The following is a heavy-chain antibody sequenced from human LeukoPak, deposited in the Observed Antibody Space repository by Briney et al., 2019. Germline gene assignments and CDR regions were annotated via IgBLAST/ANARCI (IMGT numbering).Heavy chain of an antibody. CDR2: ISYDGSNK. J-gene: IGHJ4*02. CDR1: GFTFSSFA. D-gene: IGHD6-25*01. Sequence: GGSLRLSCAASGFTFSSFATSWVRQAPGKGLEWVAVISYDGSNKYYAGSVKGRFTISRDNSKNTLYLQMNSLRAEDTAVYYCARAAYNSGPDYWGQGTLVTVSS. CDR3: ARAAYNSGPDY. V-gene: IGHV3-30*03.